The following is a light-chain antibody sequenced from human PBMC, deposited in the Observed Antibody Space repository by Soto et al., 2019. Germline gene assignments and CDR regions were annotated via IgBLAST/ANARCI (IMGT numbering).Light chain of an antibody. CDR3: SSYTRSSTLVVV. Sequence: QSVLTQPASVSGSPGQSITISCTGTSSDVGGYNYVSWYQQHPGKAPKLMIYDVSNRPSGVSNRFSGSKSGNTASLTISGRQAEDEADYYCSSYTRSSTLVVVFGGGTQLTVL. CDR2: DVS. CDR1: SSDVGGYNY. V-gene: IGLV2-14*01. J-gene: IGLJ2*01.